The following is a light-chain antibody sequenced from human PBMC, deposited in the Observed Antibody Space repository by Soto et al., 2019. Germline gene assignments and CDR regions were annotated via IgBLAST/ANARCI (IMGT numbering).Light chain of an antibody. J-gene: IGKJ3*01. CDR1: QGISNY. Sequence: DIQMTQSPSSLSASVGDRVTITCRASQGISNYLAWYQQKPGKVPKLLIYAASTLQSGVPSRFSGSGSGTEFTLTIIGLQPEDVATYYWQKYNSAPRTFGPGTKVDIK. CDR2: AAS. CDR3: QKYNSAPRT. V-gene: IGKV1-27*01.